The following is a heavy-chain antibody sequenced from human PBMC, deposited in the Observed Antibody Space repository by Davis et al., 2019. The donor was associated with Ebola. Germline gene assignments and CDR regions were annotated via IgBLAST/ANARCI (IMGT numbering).Heavy chain of an antibody. J-gene: IGHJ5*02. Sequence: ASVKVSCKASGYTFTSYGISWVRQAPGQGLEWMGWISAYNGNTNYAQKLQGRVTMTTDTSTSTAYMGRRSLRSDDAAVYYWAKGRGGVGDRGFDWFDPWGQGTLVTVSS. V-gene: IGHV1-18*01. CDR3: AKGRGGVGDRGFDWFDP. CDR1: GYTFTSYG. CDR2: ISAYNGNT. D-gene: IGHD2-21*02.